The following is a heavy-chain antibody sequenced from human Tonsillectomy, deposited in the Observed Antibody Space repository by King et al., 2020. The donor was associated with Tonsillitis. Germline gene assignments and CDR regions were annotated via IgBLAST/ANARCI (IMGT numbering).Heavy chain of an antibody. Sequence: VQLVESGGGLVQPGGSLRLSCAASGFTFSSYSMNWVRQAPGKGLEWVSYISSSSSTIYYADSVKGRFTISRDNAKNSLYLQMNSLRAEDTAVYYCARETYRSGPYDFWSGYYAYYYYYMYVCGKGTTVTVS. J-gene: IGHJ6*03. V-gene: IGHV3-48*01. CDR1: GFTFSSYS. CDR3: ARETYRSGPYDFWSGYYAYYYYYMYV. D-gene: IGHD3-3*01. CDR2: ISSSSSTI.